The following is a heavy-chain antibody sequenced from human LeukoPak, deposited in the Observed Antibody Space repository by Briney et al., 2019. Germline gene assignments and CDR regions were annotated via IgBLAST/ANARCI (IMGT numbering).Heavy chain of an antibody. V-gene: IGHV1-8*02. CDR2: MNPNSGNT. J-gene: IGHJ6*03. CDR1: GYTFTSYD. D-gene: IGHD1-1*01. Sequence: ASVKVSCKASGYTFTSYDINWVRQATGQGLEWMGWMNPNSGNTGYAQKFQGRVTMTRDMSTSTVYMELSSLRSEDTAVYYCAKGGDWNYYMDVWGKGTTVTVSS. CDR3: AKGGDWNYYMDV.